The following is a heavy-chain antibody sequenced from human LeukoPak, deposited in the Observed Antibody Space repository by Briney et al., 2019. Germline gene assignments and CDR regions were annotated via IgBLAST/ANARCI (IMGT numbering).Heavy chain of an antibody. CDR2: ISYDGSNK. CDR1: GFTFSSYA. CDR3: ARDRDYDFWSGYSQGDAFDI. J-gene: IGHJ3*02. Sequence: GGSLRLSCAASGFTFSSYAMHWVRQAPGKGLEWVAVISYDGSNKYYADSVKGRFTISRDNSKNTLYLQMNSLRAEDTAVYYCARDRDYDFWSGYSQGDAFDIWGQGTMVTVSS. D-gene: IGHD3-3*01. V-gene: IGHV3-30*04.